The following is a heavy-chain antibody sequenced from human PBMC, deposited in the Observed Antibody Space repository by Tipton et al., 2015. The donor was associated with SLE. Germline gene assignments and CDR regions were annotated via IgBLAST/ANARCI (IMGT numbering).Heavy chain of an antibody. CDR2: ISGSGGTT. CDR3: AKDIEMAVTGCFDY. Sequence: VQLVQSGGGLVQPGGSLRLSCAASGFTVSSNYMSWVRPAPGKGLEWVSGISGSGGTTYYADPVKGRFTISRDNSRNTLYLQTNSLRAEDTAVYYCAKDIEMAVTGCFDYWGQGTLVTVSS. D-gene: IGHD4-11*01. V-gene: IGHV3-23*04. J-gene: IGHJ4*02. CDR1: GFTVSSNY.